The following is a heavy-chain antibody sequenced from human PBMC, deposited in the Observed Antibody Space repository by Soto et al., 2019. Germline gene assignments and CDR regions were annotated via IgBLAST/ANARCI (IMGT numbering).Heavy chain of an antibody. V-gene: IGHV4-39*01. CDR1: GGSISSSSYY. CDR3: ATLWGQD. CDR2: IYYSGSN. D-gene: IGHD3-10*01. J-gene: IGHJ4*02. Sequence: QLQLQESGPGLVKPSETLSLTCTVSGGSISSSSYYWGWIRQPPGKGLEWIGRIYYSGSNYYNPSLKRRVTISVDPSKNQFSLKLSSVTAADTAVYYCATLWGQDWGQGTLVTVSS.